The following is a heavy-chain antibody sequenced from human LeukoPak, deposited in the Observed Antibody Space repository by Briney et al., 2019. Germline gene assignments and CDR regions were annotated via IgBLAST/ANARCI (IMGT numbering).Heavy chain of an antibody. Sequence: SGTLSLTCTVSGVSISSYYWSWIRQPPGKGLEWIGYIYYSGSTNYNPSLKSRVTISVDTSKNQFSLKLSSVTAADTAVYYCARESITGTTGYWGEGTLVTVSS. CDR2: IYYSGST. CDR3: ARESITGTTGY. V-gene: IGHV4-59*01. CDR1: GVSISSYY. J-gene: IGHJ4*02. D-gene: IGHD1-7*01.